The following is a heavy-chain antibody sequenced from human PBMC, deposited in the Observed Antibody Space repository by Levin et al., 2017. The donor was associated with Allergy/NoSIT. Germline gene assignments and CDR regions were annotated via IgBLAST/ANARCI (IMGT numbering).Heavy chain of an antibody. CDR1: GYSISSSNW. CDR3: ARSGRNAAAGIIDY. V-gene: IGHV4-28*01. D-gene: IGHD6-13*01. Sequence: SETLSLTCAVSGYSISSSNWWGWIRQPPGKGLEWIGYIYYSGSTYYNPSLKSRVTMSVDTSKNQFSLKLSSVTAVDTAVYYCARSGRNAAAGIIDYWGQGTLVTVSS. J-gene: IGHJ4*02. CDR2: IYYSGST.